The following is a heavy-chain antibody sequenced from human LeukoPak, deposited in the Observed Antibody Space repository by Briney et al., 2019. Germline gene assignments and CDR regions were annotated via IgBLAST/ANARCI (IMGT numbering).Heavy chain of an antibody. Sequence: SETLSLTCTVSGGSISSRSYCWGWIRQPPGKGLEWIGSICNAGITYYNPSLKTRITISVDTSKNQFSLKLSSVTAADTAVYYCARLDIVIVPSTAFDYWGQGTLVTVSS. V-gene: IGHV4-39*07. D-gene: IGHD2-2*01. CDR2: ICNAGIT. CDR1: GGSISSRSYC. J-gene: IGHJ4*02. CDR3: ARLDIVIVPSTAFDY.